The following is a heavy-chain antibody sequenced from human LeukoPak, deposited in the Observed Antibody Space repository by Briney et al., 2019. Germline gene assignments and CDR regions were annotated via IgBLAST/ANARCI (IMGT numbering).Heavy chain of an antibody. Sequence: GASVKVSCKASGYTFTGYYMHWVRQAPGQGLEWMGWINPNSGGTNYAQKFQGRVTMTRDTSISTAYMELSRLRSDDTAMYFCAREELALEMATITWGYWGQGTLVTVSS. V-gene: IGHV1-2*02. CDR3: AREELALEMATITWGY. D-gene: IGHD5-24*01. J-gene: IGHJ4*02. CDR1: GYTFTGYY. CDR2: INPNSGGT.